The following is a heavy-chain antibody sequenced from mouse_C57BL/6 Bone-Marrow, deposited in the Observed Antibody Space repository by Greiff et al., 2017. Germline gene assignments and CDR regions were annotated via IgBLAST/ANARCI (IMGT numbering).Heavy chain of an antibody. CDR2: INPSSGYT. CDR3: STPGVAY. Sequence: QVQLKQSGAELARPGASVKMSCKASGYTFTSYTMHWVKQRPGQGLEWIGYINPSSGYTKYNQKIKDKATLTADNSSSTAYMQLSSLPSEDSAVYYCSTPGVAYWGQGTLVTVSA. D-gene: IGHD4-1*01. J-gene: IGHJ3*01. V-gene: IGHV1-4*01. CDR1: GYTFTSYT.